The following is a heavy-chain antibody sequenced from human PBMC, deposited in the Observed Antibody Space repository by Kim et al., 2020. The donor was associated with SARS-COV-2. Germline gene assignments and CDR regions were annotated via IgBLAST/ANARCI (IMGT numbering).Heavy chain of an antibody. V-gene: IGHV3-23*01. CDR3: ARVITAFDY. J-gene: IGHJ4*02. D-gene: IGHD2-21*01. CDR2: ST. Sequence: STDHADSVKGQFNISRYKSKNTLFLQMNNLRAEDTAIYYCARVITAFDYWGQGTLVTVSS.